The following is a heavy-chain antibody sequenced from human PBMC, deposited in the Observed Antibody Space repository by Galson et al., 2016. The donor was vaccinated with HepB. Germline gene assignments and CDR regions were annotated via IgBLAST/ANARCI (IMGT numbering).Heavy chain of an antibody. J-gene: IGHJ6*02. CDR2: IDGPTTNT. CDR1: GFTFSHFS. D-gene: IGHD2/OR15-2a*01. CDR3: AKVSCGSECFYNMEV. Sequence: SLRLSCAASGFTFSHFSMSWVRQAPGEPLEWVSTIDGPTTNTHYADSVKGRFTISRDNSEDTLYLQMNSLRVEDTAKYYCAKVSCGSECFYNMEVGGQGTTVTVSS. V-gene: IGHV3-23*01.